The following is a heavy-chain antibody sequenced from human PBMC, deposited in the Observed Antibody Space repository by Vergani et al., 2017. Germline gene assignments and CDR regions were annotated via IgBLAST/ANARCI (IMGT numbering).Heavy chain of an antibody. CDR3: ARLHCQRNTMFGVVDY. J-gene: IGHJ4*02. CDR2: IYYSGST. Sequence: QLQLQESGPGLVKPSETLSLTCTVPGCSISSSSYYWGWIRQPPGKGLEWIGRIYYSGSTSYNPSLKSRVTISVDTSKNQFSLKLSSVTAADTAVYYCARLHCQRNTMFGVVDYWGQGTLVTVSS. D-gene: IGHD3-3*01. CDR1: GCSISSSSYY. V-gene: IGHV4-39*01.